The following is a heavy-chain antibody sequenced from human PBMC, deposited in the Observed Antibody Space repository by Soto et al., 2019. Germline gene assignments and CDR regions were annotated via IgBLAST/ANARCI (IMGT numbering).Heavy chain of an antibody. J-gene: IGHJ4*02. V-gene: IGHV3-23*01. D-gene: IGHD3-9*01. CDR3: AKDQSSSYDILTGYAFDY. CDR1: GFTFSSYA. Sequence: EVQLLESGGGLVQPGGSLRLSCAASGFTFSSYAMSWVRQAPGKGLEWVSAISGSGGSTYYADSVKGRFTISRDNSKNTLYLQMNSLRAEDTAVYYCAKDQSSSYDILTGYAFDYWGQGTLVTVSS. CDR2: ISGSGGST.